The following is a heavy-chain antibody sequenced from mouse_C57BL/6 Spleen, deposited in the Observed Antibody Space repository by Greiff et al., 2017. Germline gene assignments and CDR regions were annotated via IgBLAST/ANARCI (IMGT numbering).Heavy chain of an antibody. CDR1: GFTFTSYW. V-gene: IGHV1-69*01. CDR2: IDPSDTYT. Sequence: QVQLQQPEAELVMPGASVKLSCKASGFTFTSYWIHWVKQRPGQGLEWIGEIDPSDTYTNYNQKFKGKSTFTVDKSSSTAYLQLRSLASEDCAVYYCARWGSWGQGTLVTVSA. CDR3: ARWGS. J-gene: IGHJ3*01.